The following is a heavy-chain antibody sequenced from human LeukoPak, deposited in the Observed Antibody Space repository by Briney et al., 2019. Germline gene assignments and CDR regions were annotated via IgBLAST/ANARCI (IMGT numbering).Heavy chain of an antibody. CDR3: ARDRPYYGSGRTFYFDF. D-gene: IGHD3-10*01. CDR2: ISGYNGDT. CDR1: GYTFISYS. Sequence: ASVKVSCKASGYTFISYSINWVRQAPGQGLEGMGWISGYNGDTKYAQKLQGRGTMTTDTSTSTAYMELRSLRSDDTAVYYCARDRPYYGSGRTFYFDFWGQGTLVTVSS. J-gene: IGHJ4*02. V-gene: IGHV1-18*04.